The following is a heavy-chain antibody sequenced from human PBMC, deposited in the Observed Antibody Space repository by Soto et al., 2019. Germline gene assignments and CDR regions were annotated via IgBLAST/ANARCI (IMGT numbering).Heavy chain of an antibody. V-gene: IGHV3-23*01. D-gene: IGHD4-17*01. CDR1: GFTFSSYA. J-gene: IGHJ3*01. CDR3: AKPRYGGKGPDAFDF. Sequence: EVQLLESGGGLVQPGGSLRLSCAASGFTFSSYAMSWVRQAPGKGLEWVSAISGSGGSTYYADSVKGRFTISRDNSKNTLYLQMTSLRAEDTAVYDCAKPRYGGKGPDAFDFWGQGTMVTVSS. CDR2: ISGSGGST.